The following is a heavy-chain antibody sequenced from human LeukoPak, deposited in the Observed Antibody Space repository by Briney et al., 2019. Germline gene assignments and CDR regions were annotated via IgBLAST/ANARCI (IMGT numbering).Heavy chain of an antibody. CDR3: ARANAVTTVLFDL. CDR1: GGSYSGYY. CDR2: VNHGGGA. J-gene: IGHJ2*01. D-gene: IGHD4-17*01. V-gene: IGHV4-34*01. Sequence: SETLSLTCAVYGGSYSGYYWSWIRQPPGKGLEWLGEVNHGGGANYNPSLKSRVTMSVDTSKNHFSLELSSVTAADTAIYYCARANAVTTVLFDLWGRGTLVTVSS.